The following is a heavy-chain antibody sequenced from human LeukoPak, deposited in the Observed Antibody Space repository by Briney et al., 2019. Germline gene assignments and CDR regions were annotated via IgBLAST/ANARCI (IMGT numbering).Heavy chain of an antibody. Sequence: PGGSLRLSCAASGFMFGANWMSWVRQAPGKGLEWVSSISSSSSYIYYADSVKGRFTISRDNAKNSLYLQMNSLRAEDTAVYYCARGSEYSSGWYYFDYWGQGTLVTVSS. V-gene: IGHV3-21*01. D-gene: IGHD6-19*01. CDR1: GFMFGANW. CDR3: ARGSEYSSGWYYFDY. CDR2: ISSSSSYI. J-gene: IGHJ4*02.